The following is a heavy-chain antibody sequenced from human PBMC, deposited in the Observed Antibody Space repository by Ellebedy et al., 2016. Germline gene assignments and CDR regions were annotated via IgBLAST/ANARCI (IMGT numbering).Heavy chain of an antibody. D-gene: IGHD2-21*02. CDR3: ARGSRVSIVVVTAPYYFDY. CDR1: GGSISSSSYY. Sequence: SETLSLTFTFPGGSISSSSYYWGSIRQPPGKGLECIGSIYYSGSTNYNPSLKSRVTISVDTSKNQFSLKLSSVTAADTAVYYCARGSRVSIVVVTAPYYFDYWGQGTLVTVSS. J-gene: IGHJ4*02. CDR2: IYYSGST. V-gene: IGHV4-39*07.